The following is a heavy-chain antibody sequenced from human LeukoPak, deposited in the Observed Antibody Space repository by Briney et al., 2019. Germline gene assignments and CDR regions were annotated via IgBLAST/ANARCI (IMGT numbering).Heavy chain of an antibody. Sequence: PSETLSLTCTVSGGSISSSSYYWGWIRQPPGKGLEWIGSIYYSGSTYYNPSLKSRVTISVDTSKNQFSLKLSSVTAADTAVYYCARDIVVVPAAISSNWFDPWGQGTLVPVSS. CDR3: ARDIVVVPAAISSNWFDP. CDR2: IYYSGST. CDR1: GGSISSSSYY. V-gene: IGHV4-39*02. J-gene: IGHJ5*02. D-gene: IGHD2-2*02.